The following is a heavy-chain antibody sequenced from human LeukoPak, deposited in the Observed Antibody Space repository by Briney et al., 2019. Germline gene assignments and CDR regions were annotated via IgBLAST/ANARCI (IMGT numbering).Heavy chain of an antibody. V-gene: IGHV5-51*01. D-gene: IGHD4-17*01. J-gene: IGHJ5*02. CDR1: GYSFTSYR. Sequence: LGESLKIFCKGSGYSFTSYRIGWVRQMPGKGLEWMGIIYPGDSDTRYSPSFQGQVTISADKSISTAYLQWSSLKASDTAMYYCARYGDYEGWPYIWFDPWGQGTLVTVSS. CDR3: ARYGDYEGWPYIWFDP. CDR2: IYPGDSDT.